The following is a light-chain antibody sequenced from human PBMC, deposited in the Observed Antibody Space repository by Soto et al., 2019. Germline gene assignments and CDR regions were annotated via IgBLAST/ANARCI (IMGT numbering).Light chain of an antibody. CDR3: QQYNTYGLT. J-gene: IGKJ4*02. CDR2: DAS. V-gene: IGKV1-5*01. CDR1: QSVGNS. Sequence: DIQMTQSPSTLSASVGDRVSITCRASQSVGNSLAWYQQRPGKAPKLLIFDASTLESGVPSTFSGSGSDTEFTFTISSLQPDDFATYYCQQYNTYGLTFGGGTKVEIK.